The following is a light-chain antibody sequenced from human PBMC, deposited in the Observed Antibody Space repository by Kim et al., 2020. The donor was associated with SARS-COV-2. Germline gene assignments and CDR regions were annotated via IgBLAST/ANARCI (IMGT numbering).Light chain of an antibody. V-gene: IGLV3-19*01. CDR3: NSRDSSGNHAV. CDR1: SLRSYY. CDR2: GKN. J-gene: IGLJ7*01. Sequence: SSELTQDPAVSVALGQTVRITCQGDSLRSYYASWYQQKPGQAPVLVIYGKNNRPSGIPDRFSGSSSGNTASLTITGAQAEDEADYYCNSRDSSGNHAVFGGGNQLTV.